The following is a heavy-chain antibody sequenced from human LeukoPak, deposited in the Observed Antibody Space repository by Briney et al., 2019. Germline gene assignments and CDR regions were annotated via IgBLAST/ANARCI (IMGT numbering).Heavy chain of an antibody. J-gene: IGHJ4*02. CDR3: ARGDTAMVTRPYFDY. CDR2: IYYSGST. CDR1: GGSISSGDYY. V-gene: IGHV4-30-4*01. D-gene: IGHD5-18*01. Sequence: PSETLSLTCTVSGGSISSGDYYWSWIRQPPGKGLEWIGYIYYSGSTYYNPSLKSRVTISVDTSKNQFSLKLSSVTAADTAVYYRARGDTAMVTRPYFDYWGQGTLVTVSS.